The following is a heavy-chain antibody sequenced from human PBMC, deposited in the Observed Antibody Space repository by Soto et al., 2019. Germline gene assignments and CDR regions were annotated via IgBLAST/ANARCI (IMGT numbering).Heavy chain of an antibody. CDR1: GFTFSSYG. J-gene: IGHJ5*02. CDR2: IWYDGSNK. D-gene: IGHD4-17*01. V-gene: IGHV3-33*01. Sequence: GGSLRLSCAASGFTFSSYGMHWVRQAPGKGLEWVEVIWYDGSNKYYADSVKGRFTISRDNSKNTLYLQMNSLRAEDTAVYYCARGCGYGDYWFDPWGQGTLVTVSS. CDR3: ARGCGYGDYWFDP.